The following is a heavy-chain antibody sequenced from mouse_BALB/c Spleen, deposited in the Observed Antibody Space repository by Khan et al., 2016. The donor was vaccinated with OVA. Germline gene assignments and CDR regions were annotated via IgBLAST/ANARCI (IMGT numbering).Heavy chain of an antibody. Sequence: EVELVESGGGLVKPGGSLKLSCAASGFTFSSYAMSWVRQTPEKRLEWVATISSGGNYTYYPDSVKGRFTISRDNAKNTLYLQLSSLRSEDTAMYYCARPPITTVVATSYWFFDAWGAGTTVTVSS. CDR3: ARPPITTVVATSYWFFDA. CDR2: ISSGGNYT. CDR1: GFTFSSYA. J-gene: IGHJ1*01. V-gene: IGHV5-9-3*01. D-gene: IGHD1-1*01.